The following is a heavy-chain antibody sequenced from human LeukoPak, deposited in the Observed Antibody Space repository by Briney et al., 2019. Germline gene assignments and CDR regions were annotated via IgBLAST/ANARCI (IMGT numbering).Heavy chain of an antibody. CDR1: GGTFISYA. D-gene: IGHD2-8*01. CDR2: IIPIFGTA. J-gene: IGHJ5*02. V-gene: IGHV1-69*05. Sequence: GSSVKVSCKASGGTFISYAISWVRQAPGQGLEWRGGIIPIFGTANYAQKFQGRVTITTDESTSTAYMELSSLRSEDTAVYYCARGTNCTNGVCYNWFDPWGQGTLVTVSS. CDR3: ARGTNCTNGVCYNWFDP.